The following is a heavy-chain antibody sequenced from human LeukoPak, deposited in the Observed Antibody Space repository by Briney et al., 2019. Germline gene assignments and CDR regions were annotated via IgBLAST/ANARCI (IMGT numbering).Heavy chain of an antibody. V-gene: IGHV4-4*07. CDR3: ARGRYCSATTCSGGDAFDI. CDR2: IHTRGST. CDR1: GTSVSSYY. Sequence: SETLSLTCTVSGTSVSSYYWSWIRQPAGRGLEWIGRIHTRGSTNYNPSLQSRVSMSVDSSKSQFSLRLTSVTAADTAIYYCARGRYCSATTCSGGDAFDIWGQGTVVTASS. J-gene: IGHJ3*02. D-gene: IGHD2-8*02.